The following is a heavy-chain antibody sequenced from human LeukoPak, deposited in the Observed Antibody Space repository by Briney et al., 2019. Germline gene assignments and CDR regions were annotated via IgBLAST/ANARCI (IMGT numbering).Heavy chain of an antibody. Sequence: ASVKVSCKASGYTFTSYDINWVRQATGQGLEWMGWMNPNSGNTGYAQKFQGRVTMTRNTSISTAYMELSSLRSEDTAVYYCARGVPRYCRSPGGAAAGICGVYWGLGTLVIVSS. CDR2: MNPNSGNT. CDR1: GYTFTSYD. V-gene: IGHV1-8*01. J-gene: IGHJ4*02. CDR3: ARGVPRYCRSPGGAAAGICGVY. D-gene: IGHD6-13*01.